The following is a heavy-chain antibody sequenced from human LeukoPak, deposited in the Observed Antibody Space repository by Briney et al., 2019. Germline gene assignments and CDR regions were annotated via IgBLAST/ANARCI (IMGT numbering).Heavy chain of an antibody. V-gene: IGHV3-11*05. CDR2: ISTSGDYT. Sequence: GGSLRLSWAASGXTFSDYYMTWIRLAPGKGLEWVSYISTSGDYTNYADSVMGRYTMSRDNARNSLYLQMSSLRDEDTAVYYCARGHYGLDVWGQGTTVTVSS. CDR1: GXTFSDYY. CDR3: ARGHYGLDV. J-gene: IGHJ6*02.